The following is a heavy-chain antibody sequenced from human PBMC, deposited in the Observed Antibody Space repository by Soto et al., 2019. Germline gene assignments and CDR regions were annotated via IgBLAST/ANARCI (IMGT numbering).Heavy chain of an antibody. J-gene: IGHJ6*03. CDR3: ARGGEQHLGDFYYYYMDV. CDR1: GWSFSDYY. CDR2: INHSGST. V-gene: IGHV4-34*01. D-gene: IGHD3-10*01. Sequence: SETLSLTCAVYGWSFSDYYWSWIRQPPGKGLEWIGEINHSGSTNCNPSLKSRVTISVDTSKKQVSLKVSSVTAADTAVYYCARGGEQHLGDFYYYYMDVWGKGTTVTVSS.